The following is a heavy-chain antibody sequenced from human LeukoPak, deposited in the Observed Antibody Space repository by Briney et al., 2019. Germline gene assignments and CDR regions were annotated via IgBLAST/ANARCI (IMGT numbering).Heavy chain of an antibody. CDR2: IWYDGSNK. Sequence: GRSLRLSCAASGFTFSSYGMHWVRQAPGKGLEWVAVIWYDGSNKYYADSVKGRFTISRDNSKNTLYLQMNSLRAEDTAVYYCARDQGLWFGELPPPYGMDVWGKGTTVTVSS. CDR1: GFTFSSYG. J-gene: IGHJ6*04. V-gene: IGHV3-33*01. D-gene: IGHD3-10*01. CDR3: ARDQGLWFGELPPPYGMDV.